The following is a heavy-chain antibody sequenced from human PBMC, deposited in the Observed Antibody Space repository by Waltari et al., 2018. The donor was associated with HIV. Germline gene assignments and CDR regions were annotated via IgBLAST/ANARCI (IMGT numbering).Heavy chain of an antibody. CDR2: FDPEDGET. D-gene: IGHD6-19*01. Sequence: QVQLVQSGAEVKKPGASVKVSCKVSGYPLTEFSIHWVRQAPGKGLEWMGGFDPEDGETIYAQKFQGRVTMTEDTSTDTAYMELSSLRSEDTAVYYCATSVDSSGGAAYWGQGTLVTVSS. V-gene: IGHV1-24*01. CDR3: ATSVDSSGGAAY. J-gene: IGHJ4*02. CDR1: GYPLTEFS.